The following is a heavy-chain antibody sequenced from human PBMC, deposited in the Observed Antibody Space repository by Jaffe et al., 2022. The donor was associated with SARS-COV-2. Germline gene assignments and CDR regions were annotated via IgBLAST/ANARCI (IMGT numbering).Heavy chain of an antibody. CDR3: ARHESIRYCSGGSCYSVGSDY. J-gene: IGHJ4*02. CDR2: IYPGDSDT. V-gene: IGHV5-51*01. Sequence: EVQLVQSGAEVKKPGESLKISCKGSGYSFSTYWIGWVRQMPGKGLEWMGIIYPGDSDTTYSPSFQGQVTISADKSISTAYLQWSSLKASDTAMYYCARHESIRYCSGGSCYSVGSDYWGQGTLVTVSS. D-gene: IGHD2-15*01. CDR1: GYSFSTYW.